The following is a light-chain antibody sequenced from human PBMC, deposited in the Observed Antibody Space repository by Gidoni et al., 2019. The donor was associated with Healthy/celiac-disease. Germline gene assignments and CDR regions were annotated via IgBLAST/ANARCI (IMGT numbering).Light chain of an antibody. J-gene: IGLJ2*01. Sequence: QSALTQPPSASGSPGQSVTISCTGTSSDVGGYNYVSWYQQHPGKAPILMIYEVSKGPSGVPDRFSGSKSGNTASLTVSGLQAEDEADYYCSSYAGSNNPVVFGGGTKLTVL. CDR1: SSDVGGYNY. CDR2: EVS. CDR3: SSYAGSNNPVV. V-gene: IGLV2-8*01.